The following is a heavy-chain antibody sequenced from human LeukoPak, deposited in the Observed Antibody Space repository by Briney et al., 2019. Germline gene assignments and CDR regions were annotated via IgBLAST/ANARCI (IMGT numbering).Heavy chain of an antibody. CDR1: GYTFTGYY. D-gene: IGHD3-3*01. V-gene: IGHV1-18*04. Sequence: ASVKVSCKASGYTFTGYYMHWVRQAPGQGLEWMGWISAYNGNTNYAQKLQGRVTMTTDTSTSTAYMELRSLRSDDTAVYYCASSDFWSGSPYWGQGTLVTVSS. J-gene: IGHJ4*02. CDR2: ISAYNGNT. CDR3: ASSDFWSGSPY.